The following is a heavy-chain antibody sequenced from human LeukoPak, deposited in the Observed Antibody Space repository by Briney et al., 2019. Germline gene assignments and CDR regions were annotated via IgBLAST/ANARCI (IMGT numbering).Heavy chain of an antibody. D-gene: IGHD5-18*01. J-gene: IGHJ4*02. CDR3: ARGTGEGYTYGRYYFDY. CDR1: GYTFTSFG. Sequence: GASVKVSCKASGYTFTSFGISWVRQAPGQGLEWMGWINPNSGVTDYAQNFQGRVTMTRDTSISTAYVELSRLRSDDTAVYYCARGTGEGYTYGRYYFDYWGQGTLVTVPS. V-gene: IGHV1-2*02. CDR2: INPNSGVT.